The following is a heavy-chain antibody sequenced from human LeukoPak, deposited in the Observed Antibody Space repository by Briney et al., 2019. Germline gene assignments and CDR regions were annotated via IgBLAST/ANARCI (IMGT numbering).Heavy chain of an antibody. D-gene: IGHD2-15*01. J-gene: IGHJ4*02. V-gene: IGHV3-66*02. Sequence: GGSLRLTCAASGFTVSSNYMSWVRQAPGKGLGWVSVIYSGGSTYYADSVKGRFTISIDNSKNTLYLQMNSLRAEDTAVYYCARVSLLPTHYFDYWGQGTLVTVSS. CDR2: IYSGGST. CDR1: GFTVSSNY. CDR3: ARVSLLPTHYFDY.